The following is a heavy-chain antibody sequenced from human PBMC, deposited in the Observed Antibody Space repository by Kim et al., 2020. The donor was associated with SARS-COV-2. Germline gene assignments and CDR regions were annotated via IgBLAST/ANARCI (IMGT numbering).Heavy chain of an antibody. CDR1: GYTFTSFG. CDR3: ARDPRTSGTYLPYLNYGMGV. V-gene: IGHV1-18*01. J-gene: IGHJ6*02. CDR2: ISGYNGDT. Sequence: ASVKVSCKASGYTFTSFGVSWVRQAPGQGLEWMGWISGYNGDTIYAQKLQGRVTMTRDTSTTTAYMDLRSLRSDDTAIYYCARDPRTSGTYLPYLNYGMGVWGQGTTVTVSS. D-gene: IGHD1-26*01.